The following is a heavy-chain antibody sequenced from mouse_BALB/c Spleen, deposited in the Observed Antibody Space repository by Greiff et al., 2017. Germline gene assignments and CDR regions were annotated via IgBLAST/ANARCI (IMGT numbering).Heavy chain of an antibody. J-gene: IGHJ2*01. CDR1: GFTFSSFG. CDR3: ARYGYRYFDY. V-gene: IGHV5-17*02. D-gene: IGHD2-2*01. CDR2: ISSGSSTI. Sequence: EVQRVESGGGLVQPGGSRKLSCAASGFTFSSFGMHWVRQAPEKGLEWVAYISSGSSTIYYADTVKGRFTISRDNPKNTLFLQMTSLRSEDTAMYYCARYGYRYFDYWGQGTTLTVSS.